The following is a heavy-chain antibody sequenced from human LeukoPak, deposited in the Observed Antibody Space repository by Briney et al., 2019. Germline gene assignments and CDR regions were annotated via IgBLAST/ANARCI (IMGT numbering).Heavy chain of an antibody. J-gene: IGHJ6*03. CDR2: IIPIFGTA. V-gene: IGHV1-69*05. D-gene: IGHD2-21*02. CDR3: ARAGPYCGGDCPTYYYYYMDV. Sequence: SVKVSCKASGYTFSDYDINWVRQAPGQGLEWMGGIIPIFGTANYAQKFQGRVTITTDESTSTAYMELSSLRSEDTAVYYCARAGPYCGGDCPTYYYYYMDVWGKGTTVTVSS. CDR1: GYTFSDYD.